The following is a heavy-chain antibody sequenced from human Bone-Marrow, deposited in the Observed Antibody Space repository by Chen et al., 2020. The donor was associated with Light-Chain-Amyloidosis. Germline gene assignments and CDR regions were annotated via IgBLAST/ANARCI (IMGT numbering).Heavy chain of an antibody. CDR2: ISAGAGGT. V-gene: IGHV3-23*01. D-gene: IGHD2-15*01. Sequence: EVHLLESGGGWVQVGGYLRLCGSSSGVTFASYPMSWVRQAPGNGLEWVSTISAGAGGTSYTDSVNGLFPVSRDNSPNSLSLQMNSLRAEDTAIYSCATTLPWYPDYWGQGTLVTVSS. CDR1: GVTFASYP. CDR3: ATTLPWYPDY. J-gene: IGHJ4*02.